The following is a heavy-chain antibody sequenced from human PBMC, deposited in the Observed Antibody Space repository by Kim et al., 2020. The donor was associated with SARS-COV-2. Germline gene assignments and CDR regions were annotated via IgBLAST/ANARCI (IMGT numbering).Heavy chain of an antibody. CDR2: FDPEDGET. CDR1: GYTLTELS. D-gene: IGHD3-22*01. Sequence: ASVKVSCKVSGYTLTELSMHWVRQAPGKGLEWMGGFDPEDGETIYAQKFQGRVTMTEDTSTDTAYMELSSLRSEDTAVYYCATGLNRYYYDSSGPLGWGQGTLVTVSS. CDR3: ATGLNRYYYDSSGPLG. V-gene: IGHV1-24*01. J-gene: IGHJ4*02.